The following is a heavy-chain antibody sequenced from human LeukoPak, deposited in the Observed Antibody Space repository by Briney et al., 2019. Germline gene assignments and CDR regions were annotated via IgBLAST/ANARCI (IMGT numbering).Heavy chain of an antibody. CDR2: ISAYNGNT. V-gene: IGHV1-18*01. CDR3: ATFVGLVGATTRDY. Sequence: ASVKVSCKASGYTSTNYGISWVRQAPGRGLEWMGWISAYNGNTNYAQKLQGRVTMTADTSTSTAYMELRSLRSEDTAVYYCATFVGLVGATTRDYWGQGTLVTVSS. J-gene: IGHJ4*02. D-gene: IGHD1-26*01. CDR1: GYTSTNYG.